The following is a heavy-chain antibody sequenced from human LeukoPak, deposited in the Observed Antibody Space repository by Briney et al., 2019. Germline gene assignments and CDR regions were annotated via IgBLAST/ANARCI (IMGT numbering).Heavy chain of an antibody. D-gene: IGHD4-17*01. V-gene: IGHV3-33*01. CDR2: IWYDGSNK. Sequence: GRSLRLSCAASGFTFSSYGMHWVRQAPGKGLEWVAVIWYDGSNKYYADSVKGRFTISRDNSKNTLYLQMNSLRAEDTAVYYCARHVYSYGGFDYWGQGTLVTVSS. CDR1: GFTFSSYG. J-gene: IGHJ4*02. CDR3: ARHVYSYGGFDY.